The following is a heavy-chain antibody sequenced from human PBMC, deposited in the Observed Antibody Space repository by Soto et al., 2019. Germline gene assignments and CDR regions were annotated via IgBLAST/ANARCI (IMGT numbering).Heavy chain of an antibody. D-gene: IGHD6-13*01. Sequence: EVQLVESGGGLVQPGGSLRLSCAASGFTFSNYWMNWVRQAPGKGLEWVANINQDGSDKYYVDSVKGRFTISRDNAKDSLYLQMNSLRTEDTAVYYCARGTMAAPGIDCWGQGTLGTVSP. CDR3: ARGTMAAPGIDC. V-gene: IGHV3-7*05. J-gene: IGHJ4*02. CDR2: INQDGSDK. CDR1: GFTFSNYW.